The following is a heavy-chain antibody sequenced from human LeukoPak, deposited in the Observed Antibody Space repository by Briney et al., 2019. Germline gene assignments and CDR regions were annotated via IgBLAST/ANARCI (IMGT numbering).Heavy chain of an antibody. CDR1: GYTFTGYY. Sequence: ASVKDSCKASGYTFTGYYMHWVRQAPGQGLEWMGWINPNSDGTNYAQKFQGRVTMTRDTSISTAYMELSRLRSDDTAVYYCASGSSYDSSGRGFDYWGQGTLGTVSS. D-gene: IGHD3-22*01. CDR2: INPNSDGT. V-gene: IGHV1-2*02. J-gene: IGHJ4*02. CDR3: ASGSSYDSSGRGFDY.